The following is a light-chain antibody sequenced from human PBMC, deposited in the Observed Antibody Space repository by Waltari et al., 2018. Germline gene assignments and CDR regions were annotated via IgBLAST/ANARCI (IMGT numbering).Light chain of an antibody. CDR3: CSYAGSGTLDVV. CDR2: EVT. J-gene: IGLJ2*01. Sequence: QSALTQPASVSGSPGQSITISCTGASSSFGSYNLGSWYQQHPGKAPKVMIYEVTKRPSGVSDRFSGSRSGNTASLTISGLQPEDEADYYCCSYAGSGTLDVVFGGGTKLTVL. CDR1: SSSFGSYNL. V-gene: IGLV2-23*02.